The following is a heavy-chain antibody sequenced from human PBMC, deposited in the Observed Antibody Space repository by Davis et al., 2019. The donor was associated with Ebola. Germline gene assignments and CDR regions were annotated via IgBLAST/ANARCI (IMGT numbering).Heavy chain of an antibody. Sequence: SETLSLTCTVSGGSISSSSYYWSWIRQPPGKGLEWIGEINHSGSTNYNPSLKSRVTISVDKSKNQFSLKLSSVTAADTAVYYCARQSSIQLWHYFDYWGQGTLVTVSS. J-gene: IGHJ4*02. V-gene: IGHV4-39*07. CDR3: ARQSSIQLWHYFDY. D-gene: IGHD5-18*01. CDR2: INHSGST. CDR1: GGSISSSSYY.